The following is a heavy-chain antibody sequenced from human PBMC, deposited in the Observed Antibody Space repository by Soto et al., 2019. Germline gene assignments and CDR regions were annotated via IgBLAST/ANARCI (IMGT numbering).Heavy chain of an antibody. D-gene: IGHD3-22*01. CDR2: IYPADSEA. V-gene: IGHV5-51*01. J-gene: IGHJ4*02. CDR1: GYSFFSHW. CDR3: ARRPWLSGYYDY. Sequence: GESLKISCKGSGYSFFSHWIGWVRQMPGKGLEWVGIIYPADSEARYSPSFQGQVTISVDKSINTAYLQWSSLKASDTAMYYCARRPWLSGYYDYWGQGTLVTVSS.